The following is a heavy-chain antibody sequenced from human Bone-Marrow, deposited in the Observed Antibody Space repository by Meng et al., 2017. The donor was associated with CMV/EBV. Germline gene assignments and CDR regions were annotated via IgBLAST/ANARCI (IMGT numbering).Heavy chain of an antibody. CDR3: ARAPDILTGYFDY. V-gene: IGHV4-59*01. J-gene: IGHJ4*02. D-gene: IGHD3-9*01. CDR1: SDSITNYY. CDR2: VSYSEST. Sequence: LRLSCTVSSDSITNYYWSWIRQSPGKGLEWIGSVSYSESTKYNPSLKSRVTMSLDTSKNHFSLKLNSVTAADTAVYYCARAPDILTGYFDYWGQGTLVTVSS.